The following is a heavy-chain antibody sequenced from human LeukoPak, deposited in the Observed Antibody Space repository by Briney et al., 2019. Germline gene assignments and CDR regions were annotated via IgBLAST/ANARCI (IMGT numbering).Heavy chain of an antibody. J-gene: IGHJ4*02. CDR1: GFTFTSHS. D-gene: IGHD6-13*01. Sequence: GGSLRLSCAASGFTFTSHSMNWVRQAPGKGLEWVSYISTGSNSIYYADSVKGRFTISRDNAKNSLYLQMNSLRTEDTAVYYVLISPGRIAAADDDYWGQGTLVTVSS. CDR3: LISPGRIAAADDDY. V-gene: IGHV3-48*01. CDR2: ISTGSNSI.